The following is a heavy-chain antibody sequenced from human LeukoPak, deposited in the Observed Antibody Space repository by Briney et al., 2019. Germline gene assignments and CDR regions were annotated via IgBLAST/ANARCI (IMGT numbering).Heavy chain of an antibody. CDR1: GLTFSSYT. J-gene: IGHJ4*02. CDR3: ARVLLFGFDY. Sequence: GGSLRLSCAASGLTFSSYTMNWVRQAPGKGLEWVSSISSSSGYIFYADSVKGRFTISRDNAKNSLYLQMNSLRAEDTAVYYCARVLLFGFDYWGQGTLVTVSS. D-gene: IGHD2-21*02. CDR2: ISSSSGYI. V-gene: IGHV3-21*01.